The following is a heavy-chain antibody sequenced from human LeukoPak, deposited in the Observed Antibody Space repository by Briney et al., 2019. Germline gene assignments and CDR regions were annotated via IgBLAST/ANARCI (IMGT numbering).Heavy chain of an antibody. CDR2: ISGSGGST. CDR1: GFTFSSYG. D-gene: IGHD6-19*01. J-gene: IGHJ4*02. Sequence: TGGSLRLSCAASGFTFSSYGMSWVRQAPGKGLEWVSAISGSGGSTYYADSVKGRFTISRDNSKNTLYLQMNSLRAEDTAVYYCAKGASSGRKYYFDYWGQGTLVTVSS. CDR3: AKGASSGRKYYFDY. V-gene: IGHV3-23*01.